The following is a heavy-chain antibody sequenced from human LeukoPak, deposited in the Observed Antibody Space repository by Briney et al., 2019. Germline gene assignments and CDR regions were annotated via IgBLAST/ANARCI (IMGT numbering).Heavy chain of an antibody. CDR3: TRDGGSFCDFDY. CDR2: ISSRSTYI. Sequence: GGSLRLSCAASGFTFSSYSMNWVRQAPGKGLEWVSSISSRSTYIYYADSVKGRFTISRDNSKNTVYLQMGSLRGEDMAVYYCTRDGGSFCDFDYWGQGALVTVSS. CDR1: GFTFSSYS. J-gene: IGHJ4*02. V-gene: IGHV3-21*01. D-gene: IGHD1-26*01.